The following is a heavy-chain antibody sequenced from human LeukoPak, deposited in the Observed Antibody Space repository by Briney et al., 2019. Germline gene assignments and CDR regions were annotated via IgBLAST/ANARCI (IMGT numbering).Heavy chain of an antibody. D-gene: IGHD3-10*01. CDR1: GFTINTHY. CDR3: ALRGGSGSYSYFFDS. V-gene: IGHV3-53*01. J-gene: IGHJ4*02. Sequence: GSLRLSCAASGFTINTHYMSWVRQAPGKGLEWVSVIYSGTTTYYADSVKGRFTISRDNSKNTLYLQMNSLRAEDTAVYYCALRGGSGSYSYFFDSWGQGTLVTVSS. CDR2: IYSGTTT.